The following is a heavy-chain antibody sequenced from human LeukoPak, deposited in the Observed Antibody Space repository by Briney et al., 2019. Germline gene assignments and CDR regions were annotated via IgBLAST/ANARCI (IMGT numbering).Heavy chain of an antibody. CDR1: GFTFSGFG. CDR3: AKLWGTYDPLDI. V-gene: IGHV3-30*18. D-gene: IGHD3-16*01. Sequence: GGSLRLSCAVSGFTFSGFGMHWVRQAPGKGLEWVAVISYDGNNKFYGDSVKGRSTISRDNSKDTLYLQMTSLRPEDTAIYYCAKLWGTYDPLDIWGQGTLVTVSS. CDR2: ISYDGNNK. J-gene: IGHJ3*02.